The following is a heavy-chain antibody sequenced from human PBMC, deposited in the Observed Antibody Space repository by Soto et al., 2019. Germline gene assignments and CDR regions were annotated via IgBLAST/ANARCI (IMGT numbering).Heavy chain of an antibody. J-gene: IGHJ3*02. D-gene: IGHD3-10*01. V-gene: IGHV3-23*01. CDR2: SGGSGRTT. CDR3: ARGLLKVGGGAFDI. CDR1: AFTFNNYA. Sequence: GGSLRLSCAASAFTFNNYAMSWVRQAPGKGLEWVSGSGGSGRTTYYADSMQGRFTISRDNSNDTLFLQMNSLRAEDTAMDYCARGLLKVGGGAFDIWGQGTMVTVSS.